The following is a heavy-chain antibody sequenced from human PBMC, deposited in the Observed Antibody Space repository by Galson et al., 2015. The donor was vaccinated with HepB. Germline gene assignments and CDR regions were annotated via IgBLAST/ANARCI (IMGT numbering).Heavy chain of an antibody. CDR3: SPHLDY. CDR1: GFTFSNYW. Sequence: SLRLSCAASGFTFSNYWMDWVRQAPGKGLEWVANINQDGSVKYYVDSVKGRFTISRDNAKNSVFLQMNSLRADDTAVYYCSPHLDYWGQGTLVTVSS. J-gene: IGHJ4*02. V-gene: IGHV3-7*03. CDR2: INQDGSVK. D-gene: IGHD3-3*02.